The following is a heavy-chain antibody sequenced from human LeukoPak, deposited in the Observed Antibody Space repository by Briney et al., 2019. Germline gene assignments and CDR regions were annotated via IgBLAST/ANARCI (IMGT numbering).Heavy chain of an antibody. CDR1: GYSFTSYW. J-gene: IGHJ4*02. D-gene: IGHD3-16*01. CDR2: IYPGDSDT. V-gene: IGHV5-51*01. CDR3: ARYSSWGEVFGGVLSPAATFDY. Sequence: GESLKISCKGSGYSFTSYWIGWVRQMPGKGLEWMGIIYPGDSDTRYSPSFQGQVTISADKSISTAYLQWSSLKASDTAMYYCARYSSWGEVFGGVLSPAATFDYWGQGTLVTVSS.